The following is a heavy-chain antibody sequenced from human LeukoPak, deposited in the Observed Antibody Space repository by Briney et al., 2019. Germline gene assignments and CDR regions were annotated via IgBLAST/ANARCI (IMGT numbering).Heavy chain of an antibody. CDR3: ARQHDSYHYYYVDV. V-gene: IGHV4-59*01. Sequence: SETLSLTCTVSGGSISNYYWSWIRQPPGKGLECVGYVYYSGNPDYNPSLKSRVTISIDTSKNQFSLKLSSVTAADTAVYYCARQHDSYHYYYVDVWGEGTTVTVSS. D-gene: IGHD6-13*01. J-gene: IGHJ6*03. CDR1: GGSISNYY. CDR2: VYYSGNP.